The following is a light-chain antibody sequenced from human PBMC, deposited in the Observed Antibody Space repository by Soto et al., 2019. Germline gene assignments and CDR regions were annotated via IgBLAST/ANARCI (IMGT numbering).Light chain of an antibody. V-gene: IGKV3-20*01. CDR1: QSVTNSF. J-gene: IGKJ1*01. CDR2: GAS. CDR3: QQYVSSPWA. Sequence: EIVLAQSPGTLSLSPGERATLSCRASQSVTNSFLAWYQQKPGQAPRLLIYGASRRATGIPDRFTGSGSGADFTLNISRLEPEDFAVYYCQQYVSSPWAFGQGTKVDIK.